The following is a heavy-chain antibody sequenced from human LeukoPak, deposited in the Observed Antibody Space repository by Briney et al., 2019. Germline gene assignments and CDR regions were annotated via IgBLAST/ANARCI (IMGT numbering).Heavy chain of an antibody. CDR3: ARQLLYYYDTSGYLYYFDY. CDR1: GFTVSNNY. J-gene: IGHJ4*02. CDR2: IYYSGST. D-gene: IGHD3-22*01. Sequence: GSLRLSCAASGFTVSNNYMSWVRQPPGKGLEWIGSIYYSGSTYYNPSLKSRITISVDTSKNQFSLKLSSVTAADTAVYYCARQLLYYYDTSGYLYYFDYWGQGTLVTVSS. V-gene: IGHV4-39*01.